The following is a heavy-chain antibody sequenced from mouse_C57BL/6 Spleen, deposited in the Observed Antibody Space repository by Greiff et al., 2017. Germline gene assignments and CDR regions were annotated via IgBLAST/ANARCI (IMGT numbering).Heavy chain of an antibody. CDR3: ARDYGNGAMDY. V-gene: IGHV1-54*01. J-gene: IGHJ4*01. D-gene: IGHD1-1*01. CDR1: GYAFTNYL. Sequence: VQLQQSGAELVRPGTSVKVSCKASGYAFTNYLIEWVKQRPGQGLEWIGVINPGSGGNNYNEKFKGKGTLTEYKSSSTAYMQLSSLTCEDAAVYFCARDYGNGAMDYWGQGTSVTVSS. CDR2: INPGSGGN.